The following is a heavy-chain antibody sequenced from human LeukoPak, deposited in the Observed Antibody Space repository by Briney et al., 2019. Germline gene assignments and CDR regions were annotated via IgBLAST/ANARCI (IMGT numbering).Heavy chain of an antibody. D-gene: IGHD2-15*01. CDR1: GFTVXXSY. J-gene: IGHJ4*02. V-gene: IGHV3-53*01. Sequence: LXLSXXAXGFTVXXSYMYWVRQAPGKXLEWVSFFYRGDSTYYAESVRGRFTISRDNSKNTLYLLMNSLIPEDTAVYYCAREVVSSPSYFDSWGQGTLVTVSS. CDR2: FYRGDST. CDR3: AREVVSSPSYFDS.